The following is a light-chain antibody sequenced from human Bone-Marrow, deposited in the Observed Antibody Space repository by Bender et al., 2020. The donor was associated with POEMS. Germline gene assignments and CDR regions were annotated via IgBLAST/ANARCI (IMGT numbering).Light chain of an antibody. V-gene: IGLV2-23*02. J-gene: IGLJ3*02. CDR2: EVS. CDR1: ISDVGAYNL. CDR3: CSYAGSWV. Sequence: QSALTQPASVSGSPGQSITISCTGTISDVGAYNLVSWYRQDPGKAPKLIIYEVSKRPSAVSNRFSASKSGNTASLTISGLQTEDEADYYCCSYAGSWVFGGGTKLTVL.